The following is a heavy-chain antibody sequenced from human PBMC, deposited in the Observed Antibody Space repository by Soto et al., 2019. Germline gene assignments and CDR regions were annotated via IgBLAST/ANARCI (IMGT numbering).Heavy chain of an antibody. CDR1: GFSFSSCA. CDR2: VSHDGSNK. Sequence: QVQLVESGGGVVQPGRSLRLSRAASGFSFSSCAMHWVRQAPGKGLEWVAVVSHDGSNKYYADSVKGRVTISRDNSINTVYLQMNSLRAEDTAVYYCARVSIAVAGIAYYFDYWGQGTLVTVSS. J-gene: IGHJ4*02. D-gene: IGHD6-19*01. V-gene: IGHV3-30-3*01. CDR3: ARVSIAVAGIAYYFDY.